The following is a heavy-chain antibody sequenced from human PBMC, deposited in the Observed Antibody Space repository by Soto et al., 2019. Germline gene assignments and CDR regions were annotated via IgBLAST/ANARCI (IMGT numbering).Heavy chain of an antibody. CDR1: GDSIIRSF. V-gene: IGHV4-59*01. CDR2: ISDSGVT. J-gene: IGHJ3*02. CDR3: ARGAGDFSGPDSFGI. Sequence: QVQLQESGPRLVKSSETLSLVCSVSGDSIIRSFWGWIRQSPGKGLQYIGYISDSGVTDYDPSLKSRVTSSVVTSKNPFSLKLTSLTAAATAVYYCARGAGDFSGPDSFGIWGQGTMVTVSS. D-gene: IGHD3-10*01.